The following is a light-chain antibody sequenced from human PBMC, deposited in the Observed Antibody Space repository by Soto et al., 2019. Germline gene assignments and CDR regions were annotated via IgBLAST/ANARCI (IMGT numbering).Light chain of an antibody. CDR1: QTISSW. CDR2: KAS. V-gene: IGKV1-5*03. CDR3: QKYNSAPLT. J-gene: IGKJ4*01. Sequence: DIQMTQSPSTLSGSVGDRVTITCRASQTISSWLAWYQQKPGKAPKLLIYKASTLKSGVPSRFSGSRSGTEFTLTISSLQPEDVAAYYCQKYNSAPLTFGGGTKVDIK.